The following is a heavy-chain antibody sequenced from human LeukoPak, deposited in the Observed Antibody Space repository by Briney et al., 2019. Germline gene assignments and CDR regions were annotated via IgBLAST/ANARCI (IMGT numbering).Heavy chain of an antibody. CDR2: TSYDGSNK. CDR1: GFTFSSYS. CDR3: AKDMGYTFGHAFDY. Sequence: PGGSLRLSCAASGFTFSSYSMHWVRQAPGKGLEWVALTSYDGSNKYYADSVKGRFTISRDNSKNTLYLQMNSLRTEDTAMYYCAKDMGYTFGHAFDYWGQGTLVTVSS. D-gene: IGHD5-18*01. J-gene: IGHJ4*02. V-gene: IGHV3-30-3*01.